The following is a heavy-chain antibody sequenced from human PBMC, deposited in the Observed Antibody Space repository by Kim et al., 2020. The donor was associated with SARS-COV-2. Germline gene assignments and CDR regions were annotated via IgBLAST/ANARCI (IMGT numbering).Heavy chain of an antibody. V-gene: IGHV3-66*01. D-gene: IGHD2-21*02. CDR1: GFTVSNYY. J-gene: IGHJ1*01. CDR2: VYGGDST. CDR3: SSEAGDLNGKDC. Sequence: GGSLRLSCLASGFTVSNYYMSWVRQPPGKGLEWVSLVYGGDSTYFDASVMGRFPTSCNDSNNTALYQQITIIADDKTVLYCSSEAGDLNGKDCWGHGAM.